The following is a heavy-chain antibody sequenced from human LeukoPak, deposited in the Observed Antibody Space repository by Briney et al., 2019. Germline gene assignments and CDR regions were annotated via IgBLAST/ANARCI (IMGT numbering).Heavy chain of an antibody. CDR2: ISSGSDII. Sequence: PGGSLRLSCAASGFTFNKYDMNWVRQAPAKGLEWISFISSGSDIIHYADSVEGRFTISRDNAQNSLYLQMHSLRAEDTALYYCVKVGRTYHDNFFENWGQGALVTVSS. CDR3: VKVGRTYHDNFFEN. D-gene: IGHD3-9*01. J-gene: IGHJ4*02. V-gene: IGHV3-48*01. CDR1: GFTFNKYD.